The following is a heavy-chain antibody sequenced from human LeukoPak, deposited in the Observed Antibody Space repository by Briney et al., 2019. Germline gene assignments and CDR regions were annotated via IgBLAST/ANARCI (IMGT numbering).Heavy chain of an antibody. Sequence: SVKVSCKASGGTFSSYAISWVRQAPGQGLEWMGGIIPIFGTANYAQKIQGRVTITTDESTSTAYMELSSLRSEDTAVYYCANAGRDSSSTISCGMDVWGQGTTVTVSS. D-gene: IGHD6-13*01. CDR3: ANAGRDSSSTISCGMDV. J-gene: IGHJ6*02. V-gene: IGHV1-69*05. CDR2: IIPIFGTA. CDR1: GGTFSSYA.